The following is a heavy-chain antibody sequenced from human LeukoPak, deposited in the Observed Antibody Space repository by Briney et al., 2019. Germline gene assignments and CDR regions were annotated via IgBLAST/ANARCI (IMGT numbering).Heavy chain of an antibody. Sequence: PGGSLRLSCVVSGFTFSNYAMGWVCQVPGKGLEWVSTICGTSSSAYYADSVKGRFTISRDNSENTLYLQMNSLRAEDTAVYYCAKGSGGSCYSQFDFWGQGTLVTVSS. J-gene: IGHJ4*02. V-gene: IGHV3-23*01. CDR3: AKGSGGSCYSQFDF. D-gene: IGHD2-15*01. CDR2: ICGTSSSA. CDR1: GFTFSNYA.